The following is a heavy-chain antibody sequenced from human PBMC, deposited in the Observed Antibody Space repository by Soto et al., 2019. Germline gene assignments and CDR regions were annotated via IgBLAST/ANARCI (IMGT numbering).Heavy chain of an antibody. CDR1: GFPFSSSV. J-gene: IGHJ4*02. D-gene: IGHD4-4*01. CDR3: AKDSNKYSSSLRGRYFDY. V-gene: IGHV3-23*01. Sequence: PGGSLRLSCAASGFPFSSSVMAWVRQAPGKGLGWVSGISGGGSNTFYADSVKGRFTISIDNSKNTLLLQMNSLGAEDTAVYYCAKDSNKYSSSLRGRYFDYWGQGIRVTVSS. CDR2: ISGGGSNT.